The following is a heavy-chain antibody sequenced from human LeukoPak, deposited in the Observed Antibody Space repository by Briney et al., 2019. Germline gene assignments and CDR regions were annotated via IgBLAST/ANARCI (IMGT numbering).Heavy chain of an antibody. J-gene: IGHJ4*02. CDR3: ARQDRFLEWLTFGY. Sequence: SETLSLTCTVSGGSISSSSYYWGWIRQPPGKGLEWIGSIDYSGSTYYNPSLKSRVTISVDTSKNQFSLKLTSVTAADTAVYYCARQDRFLEWLTFGYWGQGTLVTVSS. D-gene: IGHD3-3*01. CDR1: GGSISSSSYY. V-gene: IGHV4-39*01. CDR2: IDYSGST.